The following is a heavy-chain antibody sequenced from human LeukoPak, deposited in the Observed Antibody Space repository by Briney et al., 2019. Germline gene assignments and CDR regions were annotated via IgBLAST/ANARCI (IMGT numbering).Heavy chain of an antibody. CDR2: ISYDGSNK. J-gene: IGHJ4*02. V-gene: IGHV3-30*01. CDR1: GFTFSSYA. D-gene: IGHD6-6*01. Sequence: PGRSLRLSCAASGFTFSSYAMHWVRQAPGKGLEWVAVISYDGSNKYYADFVKGRFTISRDNSKNTLYLQMNSLRAEDTAVYYCARPGYAGSSSFDYWGQGTLVTVSS. CDR3: ARPGYAGSSSFDY.